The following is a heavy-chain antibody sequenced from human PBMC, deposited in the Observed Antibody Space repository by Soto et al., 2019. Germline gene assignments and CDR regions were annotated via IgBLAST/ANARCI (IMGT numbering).Heavy chain of an antibody. J-gene: IGHJ5*02. D-gene: IGHD3-22*01. CDR3: ARSTYYYDSSGPTGGSWFDP. V-gene: IGHV1-69*13. Sequence: SVKVSCKASGGTFSSYAISWVRQAPGQGLEWMGGIIPIFGTANYAQKFQGRVTITADGSTSTAYMELSSLRSEDTAVYYCARSTYYYDSSGPTGGSWFDPWGQGTLVTVSS. CDR1: GGTFSSYA. CDR2: IIPIFGTA.